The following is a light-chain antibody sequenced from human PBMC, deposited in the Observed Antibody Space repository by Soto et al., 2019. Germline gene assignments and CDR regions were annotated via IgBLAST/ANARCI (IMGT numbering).Light chain of an antibody. Sequence: EIVLTQSPAILSLSPGERATLCCRASQSIRISNLAWYQQKPGQAPRLLIYDAINRATGIPARFSGSGSGTDFTLTISSLEPEDFAVYYCQQHDDWPLTFGGGTKVEIK. CDR3: QQHDDWPLT. CDR1: QSIRISN. CDR2: DAI. V-gene: IGKV3-11*01. J-gene: IGKJ4*01.